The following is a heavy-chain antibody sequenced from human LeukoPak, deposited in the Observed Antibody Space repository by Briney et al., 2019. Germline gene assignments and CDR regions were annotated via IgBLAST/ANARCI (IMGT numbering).Heavy chain of an antibody. Sequence: GGSLRLSCAASGFTFSSYEMNWVRQAPGKGLEWVAFIRSKAYGGTTEYAASVKGRFTISRDDSKSIAYLQVSSLKTEDTAVYYCTRDHYGEYGFDYWGRGTLVTVSS. V-gene: IGHV3-49*04. CDR3: TRDHYGEYGFDY. CDR1: GFTFSSYE. D-gene: IGHD4-17*01. CDR2: IRSKAYGGTT. J-gene: IGHJ4*02.